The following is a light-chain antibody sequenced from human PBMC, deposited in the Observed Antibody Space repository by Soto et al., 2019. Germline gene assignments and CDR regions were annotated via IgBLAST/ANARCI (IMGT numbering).Light chain of an antibody. J-gene: IGKJ3*01. CDR3: QRLNSNPT. V-gene: IGKV1-9*01. CDR1: QGISSY. Sequence: DIQLTQSPSFLSASVGDRVTITCRASQGISSYLAWYQQQPGKARKLLIYGASTLQSGVPSRFSGSGSGTEFTLTISSLQPEHFATYYCQRLNSNPTFGSGTTVDIK. CDR2: GAS.